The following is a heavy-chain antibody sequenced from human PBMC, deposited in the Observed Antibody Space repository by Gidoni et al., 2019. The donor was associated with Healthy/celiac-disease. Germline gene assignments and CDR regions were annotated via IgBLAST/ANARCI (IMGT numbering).Heavy chain of an antibody. CDR2: ISYDGSNK. J-gene: IGHJ4*02. V-gene: IGHV3-30*18. D-gene: IGHD2-2*01. Sequence: QVQLVESGGGVVQPGRSLRLSCAASGFTFSSYGMHWVRQAPGKGLEWVAVISYDGSNKYYADSVKGRFTISRDNSKNTLYLQMNSLRAEDTAVYYCAKDFTVVVPVYYFDYWGQGTLVTVSS. CDR3: AKDFTVVVPVYYFDY. CDR1: GFTFSSYG.